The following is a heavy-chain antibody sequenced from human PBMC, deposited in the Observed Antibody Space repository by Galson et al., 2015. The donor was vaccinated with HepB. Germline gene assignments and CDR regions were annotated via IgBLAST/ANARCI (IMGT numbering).Heavy chain of an antibody. V-gene: IGHV1-18*01. CDR1: GYTFNYFG. CDR3: ARGQMGAPLRKFDY. CDR2: ISSYNGDT. D-gene: IGHD2-8*01. J-gene: IGHJ4*02. Sequence: SVKVSCKASGYTFNYFGINWVRQAPGQGLQWMAWISSYNGDTKYARDFQGRVTVTTDASTTTAYLELRGLRYDDTAVYFCARGQMGAPLRKFDYWGQGTLVSVSS.